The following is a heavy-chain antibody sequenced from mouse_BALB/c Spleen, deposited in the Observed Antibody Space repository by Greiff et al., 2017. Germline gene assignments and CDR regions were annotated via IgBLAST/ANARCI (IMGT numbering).Heavy chain of an antibody. CDR1: GDSITSGY. Sequence: VQLQQSGPSLVKPSQTLSLTCSVTGDSITSGYWNWIRKFPGNKLEYMGYISYSGSTYYNPSLKSRISITRDTSKNQYYLQLNSVTTEDTATYYCARSPSLLRLDWYFDVWGAGTTVTVSS. CDR3: ARSPSLLRLDWYFDV. D-gene: IGHD1-2*01. V-gene: IGHV3-8*02. CDR2: ISYSGST. J-gene: IGHJ1*01.